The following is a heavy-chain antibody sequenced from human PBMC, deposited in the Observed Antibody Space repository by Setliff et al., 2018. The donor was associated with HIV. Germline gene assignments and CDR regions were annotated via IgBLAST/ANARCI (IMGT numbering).Heavy chain of an antibody. CDR1: GGTFRSHE. D-gene: IGHD2-8*01. Sequence: GASVKVSCKASGGTFRSHEISWVRQAPGQGLEWMGGIVPILNTGNYAPKFQGRVTITADESTNTAYMEVRSLSFDDTAVYYCVRLTADRTNYYYYMDVWGKGTTVTVSS. J-gene: IGHJ6*03. CDR2: IVPILNTG. CDR3: VRLTADRTNYYYYMDV. V-gene: IGHV1-69*13.